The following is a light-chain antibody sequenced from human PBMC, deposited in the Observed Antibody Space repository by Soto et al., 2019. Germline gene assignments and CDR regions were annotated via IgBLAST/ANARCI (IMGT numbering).Light chain of an antibody. CDR1: QGISSY. J-gene: IGKJ1*01. CDR2: AAS. V-gene: IGKV1-8*01. CDR3: QQYYSYPWT. Sequence: AMRMSQSPSSLSASQGDRVTITCRASQGISSYLAWYQQKPGKAPKLLIYAASTLQSGVPSRFSGSGSGTDFTLTISCLQSEDFATYYCQQYYSYPWTFGQGTKV.